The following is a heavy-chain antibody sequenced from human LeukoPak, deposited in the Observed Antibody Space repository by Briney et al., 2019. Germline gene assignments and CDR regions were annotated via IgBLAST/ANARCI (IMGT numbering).Heavy chain of an antibody. J-gene: IGHJ6*03. Sequence: PSETLSLTCSVSGASISSHYWSWIRQPPGKGLEWIGYIYYSGSTNYNPSLKSRVTISVDTSKNQFSLKLSSVTAADTAVYYCASLGYSIKPYYMDVWGKGTTVTVSS. CDR1: GASISSHY. D-gene: IGHD6-13*01. CDR3: ASLGYSIKPYYMDV. V-gene: IGHV4-59*11. CDR2: IYYSGST.